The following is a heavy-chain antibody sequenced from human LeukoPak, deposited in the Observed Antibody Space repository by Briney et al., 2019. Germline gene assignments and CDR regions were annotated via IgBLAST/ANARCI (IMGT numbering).Heavy chain of an antibody. V-gene: IGHV1-18*01. Sequence: ASVKVSCKASGYTFTSYGISWVRQAPGQGLEWMGWISAYNGNTNYAQKLQGRVTMTTDTSTSTAYMELRSLRSDDTAVYYCARYLRRYYGSGSYRFDYWGQGTLVTVSS. D-gene: IGHD3-10*01. CDR3: ARYLRRYYGSGSYRFDY. CDR1: GYTFTSYG. CDR2: ISAYNGNT. J-gene: IGHJ4*02.